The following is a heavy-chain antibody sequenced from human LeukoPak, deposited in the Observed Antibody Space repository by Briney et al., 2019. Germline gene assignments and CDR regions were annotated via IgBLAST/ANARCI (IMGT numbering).Heavy chain of an antibody. D-gene: IGHD6-13*01. CDR2: ISAYTGNT. CDR3: ARGRRIAAAGSDAFDI. CDR1: GYTFTSYG. V-gene: IGHV1-18*01. J-gene: IGHJ3*02. Sequence: ASVKVSCKASGYTFTSYGISWVRQAPGQGLEWMGWISAYTGNTNYAQKLQGRVTMTTDTSTSTAYMELRSLRSDDTAVYYCARGRRIAAAGSDAFDIWGQGTMVTVSS.